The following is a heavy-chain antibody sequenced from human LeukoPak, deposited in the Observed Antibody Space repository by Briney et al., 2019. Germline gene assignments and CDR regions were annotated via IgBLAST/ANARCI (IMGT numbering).Heavy chain of an antibody. J-gene: IGHJ5*02. Sequence: PSETLSFTCTAAVGSISSYYWSWIRQPPGKGLDWIGYIYYSGSTNYNPSFKSLVTISVDTSKKQFSLKLSSVTAADKAVYYCASLRPGYCSGGSCSDGGWFDPWGQGTLVTVSS. V-gene: IGHV4-59*01. CDR3: ASLRPGYCSGGSCSDGGWFDP. CDR1: VGSISSYY. D-gene: IGHD2-15*01. CDR2: IYYSGST.